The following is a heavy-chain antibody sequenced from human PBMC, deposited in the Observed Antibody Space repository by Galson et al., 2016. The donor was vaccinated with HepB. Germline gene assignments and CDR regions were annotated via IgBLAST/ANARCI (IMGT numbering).Heavy chain of an antibody. CDR1: GFTFSSYA. D-gene: IGHD3-3*01. CDR2: IRDSGGIT. J-gene: IGHJ6*02. V-gene: IGHV3-23*01. Sequence: SLRLSCAASGFTFSSYAMNWVRQAPGKGLEWVSGIRDSGGITDYAASVKGRFTISRDNSKNTLYLQMNSLRDEDTAVYYCSKDRGRAYDFWVGPRWSLGVAVWGPGTAVTVSS. CDR3: SKDRGRAYDFWVGPRWSLGVAV.